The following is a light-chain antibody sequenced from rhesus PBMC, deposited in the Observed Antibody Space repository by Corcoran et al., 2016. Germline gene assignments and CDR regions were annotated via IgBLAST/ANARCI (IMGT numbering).Light chain of an antibody. Sequence: DIQMTQSPSSLSASVGDTVIITCQASQGIASWLAWYQQRPGKAPKFLIYKATSLQSGAPSRFSGSESGTDCILIIRYLPPEDFAIYSCLQCDSSPFTFGPGTKLDIK. J-gene: IGKJ3*01. CDR2: KAT. CDR1: QGIASW. V-gene: IGKV1-22*01. CDR3: LQCDSSPFT.